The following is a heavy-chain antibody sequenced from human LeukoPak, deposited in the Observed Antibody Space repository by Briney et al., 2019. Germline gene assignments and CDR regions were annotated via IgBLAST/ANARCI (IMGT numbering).Heavy chain of an antibody. J-gene: IGHJ6*03. D-gene: IGHD2-2*01. CDR3: ARTFGGYCSSTSCSDYYYMDV. CDR1: GYTFTSYG. CDR2: ISAYNGNT. Sequence: ASVKVSCKASGYTFTSYGISWVRQAPGQGLEWMGWISAYNGNTNYAQKLQGRVTMTTDTSTSTAYMELRSLRSDDTAVYYCARTFGGYCSSTSCSDYYYMDVWGKGTTVTVSS. V-gene: IGHV1-18*01.